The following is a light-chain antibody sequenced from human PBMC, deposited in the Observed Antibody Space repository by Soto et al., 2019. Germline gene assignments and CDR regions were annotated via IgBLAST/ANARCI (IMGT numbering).Light chain of an antibody. CDR1: SSDVGGYNY. J-gene: IGLJ1*01. CDR2: DVS. Sequence: SVLTQPRSVSGSPRQSVTISCTGTSSDVGGYNYVSWYQEHPGRAPKLMIYDVSIRPLGVPDRFSGSKSGNTASLTISGLLAEDEADYYCCSYAGTYSSFVFGSGTKVTVL. V-gene: IGLV2-11*01. CDR3: CSYAGTYSSFV.